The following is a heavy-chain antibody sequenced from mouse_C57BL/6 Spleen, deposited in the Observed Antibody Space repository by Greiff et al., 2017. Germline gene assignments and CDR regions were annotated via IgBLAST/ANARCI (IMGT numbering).Heavy chain of an antibody. V-gene: IGHV1-82*01. Sequence: VQLQESGPELVKPGASVKISCKASGYAFSSSWMNWVKQRPGKGLEWIGRIYPGDGDTNYNGKFKGKATLTADKSSSTAYMQLSSLTSEDSAVXFCASSGYGGYYAMDYGGQGTSVTVSS. CDR3: ASSGYGGYYAMDY. D-gene: IGHD1-1*02. CDR1: GYAFSSSW. J-gene: IGHJ4*01. CDR2: IYPGDGDT.